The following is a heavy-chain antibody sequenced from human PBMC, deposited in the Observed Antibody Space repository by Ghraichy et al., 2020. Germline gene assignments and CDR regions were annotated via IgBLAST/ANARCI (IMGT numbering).Heavy chain of an antibody. CDR3: TKDGSSSCFYYYGMDV. V-gene: IGHV3-23*01. Sequence: GGSLRLSCAASGFTFSTYAMSWVRQAPGKGLEWVSAISAGGGATYYADSLKGRFTISRDNSKNTVYLQMNTLRAEDTAVYYCTKDGSSSCFYYYGMDVWGQGTTVTVSS. D-gene: IGHD6-19*01. J-gene: IGHJ6*02. CDR1: GFTFSTYA. CDR2: ISAGGGAT.